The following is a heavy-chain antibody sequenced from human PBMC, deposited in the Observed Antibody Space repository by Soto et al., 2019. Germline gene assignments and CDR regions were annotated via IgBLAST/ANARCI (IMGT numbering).Heavy chain of an antibody. J-gene: IGHJ5*02. Sequence: SQTLSLTCVISGDSVSSNSAAWNWIRQSPSRGLEWLGRTYYRSKWYNDYAVSVKSRITINPDTSKNQFSLQLNSVTPEDTAVYYCARGTDLGYCSSTSCYPNWFDPWGQGTLVTVSS. D-gene: IGHD2-2*01. V-gene: IGHV6-1*01. CDR2: TYYRSKWYN. CDR3: ARGTDLGYCSSTSCYPNWFDP. CDR1: GDSVSSNSAA.